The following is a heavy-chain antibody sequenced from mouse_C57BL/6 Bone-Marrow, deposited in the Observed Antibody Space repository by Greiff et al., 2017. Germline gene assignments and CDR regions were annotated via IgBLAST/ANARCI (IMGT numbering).Heavy chain of an antibody. J-gene: IGHJ1*03. V-gene: IGHV1-64*01. CDR1: GYTFTSYW. CDR3: AREGYDKGNWYFDV. CDR2: IHPNSGST. D-gene: IGHD2-3*01. Sequence: VQLQQPGAELVKPGASVKLSCKASGYTFTSYWMHWVKQRPGQGLEWIGMIHPNSGSTNYNEKVKSKATLTVDKSSSTAYMQLSSLTSEDSAVYYCAREGYDKGNWYFDVWGTGTTVTVSS.